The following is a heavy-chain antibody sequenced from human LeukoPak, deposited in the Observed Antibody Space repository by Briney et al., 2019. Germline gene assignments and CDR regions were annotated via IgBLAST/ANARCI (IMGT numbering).Heavy chain of an antibody. Sequence: SETLSLTCAVYGGSFSGYYWSWIRQPPGKGLEWIGEINHSGSTNYNPSLKSRLTISVDTSKNQFSLKLSSVTAADTAVYYCARWGYNWNDEDGISNWFDPWGQGTLVTVSS. CDR2: INHSGST. D-gene: IGHD1-1*01. V-gene: IGHV4-34*01. J-gene: IGHJ5*02. CDR1: GGSFSGYY. CDR3: ARWGYNWNDEDGISNWFDP.